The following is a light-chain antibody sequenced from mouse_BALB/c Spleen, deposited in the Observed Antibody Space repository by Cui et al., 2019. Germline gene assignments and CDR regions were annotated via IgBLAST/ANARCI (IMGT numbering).Light chain of an antibody. CDR2: NAN. J-gene: IGKJ2*01. Sequence: IQMTQATASQSSSVGAAVALTFPPSWQIHNYLAWYQQKQGKSPQLLVYNANTLADWVPSRFSGSGSGTQYSLKINSLQPEDFGSYYCHHFWSTPYTFGGGTKLEIK. V-gene: IGKV12-41*01. CDR3: HHFWSTPYT. CDR1: WQIHNY.